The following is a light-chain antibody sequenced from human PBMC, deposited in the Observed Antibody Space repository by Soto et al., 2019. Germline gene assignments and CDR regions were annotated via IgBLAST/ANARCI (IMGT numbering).Light chain of an antibody. Sequence: EIVLTQSPGTLSLSPGERATLSCRASQSVSSSYLAWYQQKPGQAPRLLIYGASSRATGIPDRFSGSGSGTDFTITMSRREPEDFAVYYCQQYGSSPGTFGQGTKVEIK. V-gene: IGKV3-20*01. CDR2: GAS. CDR3: QQYGSSPGT. CDR1: QSVSSSY. J-gene: IGKJ1*01.